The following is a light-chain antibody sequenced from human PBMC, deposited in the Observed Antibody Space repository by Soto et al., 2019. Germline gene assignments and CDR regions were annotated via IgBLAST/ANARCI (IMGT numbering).Light chain of an antibody. V-gene: IGLV2-8*01. CDR2: EVS. CDR1: SSDVGGSNF. J-gene: IGLJ1*01. Sequence: QSVLTQPPSASGSHGQSVTISCTGTSSDVGGSNFVSWYQQHPGKAPKLMIYEVSKRPSGVPDRFSGSKSGNTASLTVSGLLAEDDADYHCSSQAGSSNPYFFGTGTKLTVL. CDR3: SSQAGSSNPYF.